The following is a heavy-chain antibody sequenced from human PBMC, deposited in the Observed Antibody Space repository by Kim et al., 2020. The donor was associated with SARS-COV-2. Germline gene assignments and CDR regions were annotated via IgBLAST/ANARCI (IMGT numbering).Heavy chain of an antibody. Sequence: SETLSLTCTVSGGSISSGGYYWSWIRQHPGKGLEWIGYIYYSGSTYYNPSLKSRVTISVDTSKNQFSLKLSSVTAADTAVYYCARATALGWSGIVRDPPTDWGQGTLVTVSS. J-gene: IGHJ4*02. V-gene: IGHV4-31*03. CDR3: ARATALGWSGIVRDPPTD. CDR1: GGSISSGGYY. D-gene: IGHD2-15*01. CDR2: IYYSGST.